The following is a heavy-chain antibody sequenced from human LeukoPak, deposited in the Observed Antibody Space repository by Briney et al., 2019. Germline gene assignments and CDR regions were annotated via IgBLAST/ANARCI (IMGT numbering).Heavy chain of an antibody. J-gene: IGHJ5*02. CDR2: IYYSGST. Sequence: PSDTLSLTCTVSGGSISSYYWSWIRQPPGKGLEWIGYIYYSGSTNYNPSLKSRVTISVDTSKNQFSLKLSSVTAADTAVYYCARLATRITMVRGVTRNWFDPWGQGTLVTVSS. CDR3: ARLATRITMVRGVTRNWFDP. CDR1: GGSISSYY. D-gene: IGHD3-10*01. V-gene: IGHV4-59*08.